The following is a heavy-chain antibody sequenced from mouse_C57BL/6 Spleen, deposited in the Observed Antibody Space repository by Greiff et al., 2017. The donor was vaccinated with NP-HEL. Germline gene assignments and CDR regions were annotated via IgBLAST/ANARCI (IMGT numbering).Heavy chain of an antibody. CDR2: ISSGGSYT. CDR3: ARQSCYDYDGDWYFDV. D-gene: IGHD2-4*01. J-gene: IGHJ1*03. V-gene: IGHV5-6*01. CDR1: GFTFSSYG. Sequence: EVKLMESGGDLVKPGGSLKLSCAASGFTFSSYGMSWVRQTPDKRLEWVATISSGGSYTYYPDSVKGRFNISRDNAKNTLYLQMSSLKSEDTAMYYCARQSCYDYDGDWYFDVGGTGTTVTVSS.